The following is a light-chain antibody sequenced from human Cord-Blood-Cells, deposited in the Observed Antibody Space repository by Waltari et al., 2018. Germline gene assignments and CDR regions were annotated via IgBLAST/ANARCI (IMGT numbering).Light chain of an antibody. CDR1: SSDVGGYNY. V-gene: IGLV2-14*01. CDR3: SSYTSSSTYV. J-gene: IGLJ1*01. Sequence: HSARTQPASGSGSPRRPLTISGPVTSSDVGGYNYVPWYQQHPAKAPKLMIYDVSNRPSGVSNRFSGSKSGNTASLTISGLQAEDEADYYCSSYTSSSTYVFGTGTKVTVL. CDR2: DVS.